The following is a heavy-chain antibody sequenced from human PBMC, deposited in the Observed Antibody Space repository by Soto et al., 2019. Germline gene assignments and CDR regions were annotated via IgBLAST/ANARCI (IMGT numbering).Heavy chain of an antibody. J-gene: IGHJ6*02. D-gene: IGHD3-10*01. CDR2: IIPIFGTA. V-gene: IGHV1-69*13. CDR3: ARARFGELFGQNYYYYGMDV. Sequence: ASVQGSCKTSCYTFSSYAIIWVRQAHGQGLEWMGGIIPIFGTANYAQKFQGRVTITADESTSTAYMELSSLRSEDTAVYYCARARFGELFGQNYYYYGMDVWGQGTTVTVSS. CDR1: CYTFSSYA.